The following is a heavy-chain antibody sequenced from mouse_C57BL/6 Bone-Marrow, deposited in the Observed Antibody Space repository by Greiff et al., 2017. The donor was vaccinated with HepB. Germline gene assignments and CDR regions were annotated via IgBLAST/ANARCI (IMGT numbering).Heavy chain of an antibody. CDR1: GFVFIDYS. Sequence: EVQGVESGGGLVQPGSSLRLSCAASGFVFIDYSMSWVRQLPGKAPEWLALIRNKVNGYTTDYSASVKGRFTISRDNSQNILYLQMNTLRAEDRATYYCVKAVSSGSSYTWFAYWGQGTLVTVSA. V-gene: IGHV7-4*01. CDR3: VKAVSSGSSYTWFAY. CDR2: IRNKVNGYTT. J-gene: IGHJ3*01. D-gene: IGHD1-1*01.